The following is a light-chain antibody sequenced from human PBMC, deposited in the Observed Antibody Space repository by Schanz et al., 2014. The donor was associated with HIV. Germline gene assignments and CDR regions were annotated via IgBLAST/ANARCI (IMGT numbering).Light chain of an antibody. CDR2: ENN. J-gene: IGLJ1*01. CDR1: SSNIGEGYY. CDR3: SSVTDSLLYV. V-gene: IGLV1-40*01. Sequence: QSVLTQSPSVSEAPRQRVTISCTGSSSNIGEGYYVHWYQHVPGTAPKLLIYENNFRPSGVPDRISGSRSATSASLAITGLQAEDEADYYCSSVTDSLLYVFGTGTKLTVL.